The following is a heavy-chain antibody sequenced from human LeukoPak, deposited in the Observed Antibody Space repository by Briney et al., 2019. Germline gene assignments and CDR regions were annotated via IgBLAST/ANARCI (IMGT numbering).Heavy chain of an antibody. CDR2: IYYSGST. J-gene: IGHJ4*02. Sequence: SETLSLTCTVSGGSISSYYWSWIRQPPGKGLKWIGYIYYSGSTNYNPSLKSRVTISVDTSKNQFSLKLSSVTAADTAVYYCARVEEGFSFDHWGQGTLVTVSS. D-gene: IGHD3-10*01. CDR1: GGSISSYY. V-gene: IGHV4-59*01. CDR3: ARVEEGFSFDH.